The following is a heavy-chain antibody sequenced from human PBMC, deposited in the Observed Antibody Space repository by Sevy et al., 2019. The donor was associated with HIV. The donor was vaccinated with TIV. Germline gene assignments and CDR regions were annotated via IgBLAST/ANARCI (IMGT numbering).Heavy chain of an antibody. J-gene: IGHJ4*02. Sequence: GGSLRLSCAVSGFTLGSYWMSWVRQAPGKGLEWVANIKPDGGEGNYVDSVKGRFTISRDNAKNSLYLQMNSLRVDDTAVYYCARYFESRGNSDYFDYWGPGTLVTVSS. CDR3: ARYFESRGNSDYFDY. CDR1: GFTLGSYW. D-gene: IGHD4-4*01. V-gene: IGHV3-7*01. CDR2: IKPDGGEG.